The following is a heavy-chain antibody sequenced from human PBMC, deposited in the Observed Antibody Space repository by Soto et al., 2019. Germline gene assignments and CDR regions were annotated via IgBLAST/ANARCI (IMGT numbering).Heavy chain of an antibody. CDR1: GDSIMRDSYY. CDR3: ARLIGNSWLDS. J-gene: IGHJ5*01. Sequence: SETLSLTCTVSGDSIMRDSYYWNWIRQHPGKGLEWIGYIYYSGTTAYNPSLKTRVTISPDTSKNQFSLNLSSVTPDDTAVYYCARLIGNSWLDSWGQGTLVTVSS. D-gene: IGHD2-8*01. V-gene: IGHV4-31*03. CDR2: IYYSGTT.